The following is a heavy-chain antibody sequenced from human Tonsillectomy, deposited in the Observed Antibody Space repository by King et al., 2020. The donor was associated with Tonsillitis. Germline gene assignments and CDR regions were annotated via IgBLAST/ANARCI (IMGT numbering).Heavy chain of an antibody. CDR1: GFTFSSYW. V-gene: IGHV3-74*01. CDR2: INSDGSST. J-gene: IGHJ4*02. Sequence: VQLVESGGGLVQPGGSLRLSCAASGFTFSSYWMHWVRHAPGKGLVWVSRINSDGSSTSYADSVKGRFTISRDNAKNTLYLQMNSLRAEDTAVYYCARLFLRAGGYYDILTGYYNALDYWGQGTLVTVSS. D-gene: IGHD3-9*01. CDR3: ARLFLRAGGYYDILTGYYNALDY.